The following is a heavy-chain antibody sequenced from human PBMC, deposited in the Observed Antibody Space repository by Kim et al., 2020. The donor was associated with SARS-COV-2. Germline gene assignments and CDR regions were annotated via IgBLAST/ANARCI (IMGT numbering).Heavy chain of an antibody. CDR2: ISYDGSNK. J-gene: IGHJ6*02. Sequence: GGSLRLSCAASGFTFSSYGMHWVRQAPGKGLEWVAVISYDGSNKYYADSVKGRFTISRDNSKNTLYLQMNSLRAEDTAVFYCAKDSFTTPLAPNWVLPNYGMNVWGQGTTVTVSS. CDR1: GFTFSSYG. D-gene: IGHD3-3*01. CDR3: AKDSFTTPLAPNWVLPNYGMNV. V-gene: IGHV3-30*18.